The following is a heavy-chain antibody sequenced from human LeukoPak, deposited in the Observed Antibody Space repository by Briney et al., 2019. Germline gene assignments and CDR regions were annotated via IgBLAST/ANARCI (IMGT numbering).Heavy chain of an antibody. Sequence: GGSLRLSCAASGFTFSSYAMSWVRQAPGKGLEWVSAISGSGGSTYYADSVKGRFTISRDNSENTLYLQMNSLRAEDTAVYYCAKDRENVWFGEFGYWGQGTLVTVSS. CDR3: AKDRENVWFGEFGY. CDR1: GFTFSSYA. CDR2: ISGSGGST. D-gene: IGHD3-10*01. V-gene: IGHV3-23*01. J-gene: IGHJ4*02.